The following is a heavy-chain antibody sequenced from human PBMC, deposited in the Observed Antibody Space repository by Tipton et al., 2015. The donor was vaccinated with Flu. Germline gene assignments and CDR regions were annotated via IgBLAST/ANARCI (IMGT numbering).Heavy chain of an antibody. CDR2: IAKDGTNK. CDR3: ATGPDWWGYYGMDV. J-gene: IGHJ6*02. V-gene: IGHV3-30*03. Sequence: SLRLSCAASGFTFSSYGMHWVRQAPGKGLEWVAVIAKDGTNKYYGDSVKGRFTISRDHSKNTLYLQMNSLRKEDTALYYCATGPDWWGYYGMDVWGQGTTVTVYS. CDR1: GFTFSSYG. D-gene: IGHD2-8*02.